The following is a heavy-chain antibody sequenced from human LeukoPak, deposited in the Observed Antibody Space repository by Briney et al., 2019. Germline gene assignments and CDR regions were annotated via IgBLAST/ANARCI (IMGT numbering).Heavy chain of an antibody. Sequence: PGRSLRLSCAASGFTFDGCAMHWVRQAPGKGLEWVSSISWNSGSIDYADSVRDRFTISRDNAKNSLYLQMNSLKAGDTALYYCAKEGSVCTNGICRYSDYWGQGTLVTVSS. J-gene: IGHJ4*02. V-gene: IGHV3-9*01. CDR1: GFTFDGCA. D-gene: IGHD2-8*01. CDR3: AKEGSVCTNGICRYSDY. CDR2: ISWNSGSI.